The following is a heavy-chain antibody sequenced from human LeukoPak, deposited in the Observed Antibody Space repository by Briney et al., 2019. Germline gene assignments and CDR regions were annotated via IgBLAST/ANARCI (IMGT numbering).Heavy chain of an antibody. V-gene: IGHV3-21*01. CDR3: ATHCGSYY. D-gene: IGHD1-26*01. Sequence: GGSLRLSCAASGFTFTNYAMNWVRQAPGKGLEWVSSISGSSSDIYYADSVKGRFTISRDNAKNSLYLQMNSLRAEHTAVYYCATHCGSYYGRQGTLVSVPS. J-gene: IGHJ4*02. CDR1: GFTFTNYA. CDR2: ISGSSSDI.